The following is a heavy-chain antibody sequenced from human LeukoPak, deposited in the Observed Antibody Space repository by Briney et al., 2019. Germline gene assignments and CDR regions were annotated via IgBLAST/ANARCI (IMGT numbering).Heavy chain of an antibody. V-gene: IGHV1-8*01. CDR2: MNPNSGNT. CDR3: ARGLSGGYSGYGSYYYYMDV. D-gene: IGHD5-12*01. CDR1: GYTFTSYD. J-gene: IGHJ6*03. Sequence: ASVKVSCKASGYTFTSYDINWVRQATGQGLEWMGWMNPNSGNTGYAQTFQGRVTMTRNTSISTAYMELSSLRSEDTAVYYCARGLSGGYSGYGSYYYYMDVWGKGTTVTISS.